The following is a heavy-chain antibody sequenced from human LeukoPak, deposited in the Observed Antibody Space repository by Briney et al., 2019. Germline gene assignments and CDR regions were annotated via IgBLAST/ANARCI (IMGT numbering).Heavy chain of an antibody. V-gene: IGHV3-66*01. CDR3: ARGRTVGSNWFDP. CDR1: GFTVSSNY. CDR2: IYSGGST. D-gene: IGHD3/OR15-3a*01. Sequence: GGSLRLSCAASGFTVSSNYMSWVRQAPGKGLEWVSVIYSGGSTYYADSVKGRFTISRDNSKNTLHLQMNSLRAEDTAVYYCARGRTVGSNWFDPWGQGTLVTVSS. J-gene: IGHJ5*02.